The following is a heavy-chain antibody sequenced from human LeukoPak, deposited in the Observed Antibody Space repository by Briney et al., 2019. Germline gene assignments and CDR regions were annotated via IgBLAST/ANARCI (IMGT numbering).Heavy chain of an antibody. CDR1: GDSVSSNSAA. D-gene: IGHD2-2*01. CDR3: ARDLCTSSSCPNNWIDP. V-gene: IGHV6-1*01. J-gene: IGHJ5*02. Sequence: SQTLSLTCAISGDSVSSNSAAWNWIRQSPSRGLEWLGRTYYRSKWYNNYAMSVKSRITINPDTSKNQFSLQLNSVTSEDTAVYYCARDLCTSSSCPNNWIDPWGQGTLVTVSS. CDR2: TYYRSKWYN.